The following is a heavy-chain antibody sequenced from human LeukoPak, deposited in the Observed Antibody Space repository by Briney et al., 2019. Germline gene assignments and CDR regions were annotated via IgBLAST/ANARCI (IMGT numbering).Heavy chain of an antibody. V-gene: IGHV4-39*07. J-gene: IGHJ3*02. D-gene: IGHD2-15*01. CDR2: IYYSGST. CDR1: GGSISSSSYY. CDR3: ARGYCSGGSCRTLSDAFDI. Sequence: SETLSLTCTVSGGSISSSSYYWGWIRQPPGKGLEWIGSIYYSGSTYYNPSLKSRVTISVDTSKNQFSLKLSSVTAADTAVYYCARGYCSGGSCRTLSDAFDIWGQGTMVTVSS.